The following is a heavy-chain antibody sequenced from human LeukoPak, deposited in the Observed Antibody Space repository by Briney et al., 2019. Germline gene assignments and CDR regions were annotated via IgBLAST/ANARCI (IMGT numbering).Heavy chain of an antibody. D-gene: IGHD3-9*01. CDR1: GFTFSSYA. Sequence: GGSLRLSCAASGFTFSSYAMSWVRQAPGKGLEWVSAISGSGGSTYYADSVKGRFTISRDNSKNTLYLQMNSLRAEDTAVYYCANNYDILTGHFDYWGQGTLVTVSS. V-gene: IGHV3-23*01. CDR3: ANNYDILTGHFDY. J-gene: IGHJ4*02. CDR2: ISGSGGST.